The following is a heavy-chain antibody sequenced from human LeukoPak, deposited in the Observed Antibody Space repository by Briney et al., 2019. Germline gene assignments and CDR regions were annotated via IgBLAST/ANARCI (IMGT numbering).Heavy chain of an antibody. J-gene: IGHJ4*02. V-gene: IGHV3-11*01. Sequence: PGGSLRLSCAASGFTFSDYYMSWIRQAPGKGLEGVSFISKDGRSMAYADSVKGRFTISRHNAKSSLYLQMNSQTADDTAVYFCARVRGSYSSDYWGQGTLVTVSS. D-gene: IGHD5-12*01. CDR3: ARVRGSYSSDY. CDR2: ISKDGRSM. CDR1: GFTFSDYY.